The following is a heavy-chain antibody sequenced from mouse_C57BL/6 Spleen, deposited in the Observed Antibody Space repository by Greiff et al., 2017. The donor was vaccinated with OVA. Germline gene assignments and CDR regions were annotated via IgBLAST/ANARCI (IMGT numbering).Heavy chain of an antibody. D-gene: IGHD2-5*01. V-gene: IGHV1-26*01. Sequence: VQLQQSGPELVKPGASVKISCKASGYTFTDYYMNWVKQSHGKSLEWIGDINPNNGGTSYNQKFKGKATLTVDKSSSTAYMELRSLTSEDSAVYYCASGAYYSNYPYAMDYWGQGTSVTVSS. CDR2: INPNNGGT. CDR3: ASGAYYSNYPYAMDY. J-gene: IGHJ4*01. CDR1: GYTFTDYY.